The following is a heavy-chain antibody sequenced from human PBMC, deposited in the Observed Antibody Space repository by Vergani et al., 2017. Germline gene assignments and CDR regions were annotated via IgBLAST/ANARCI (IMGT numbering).Heavy chain of an antibody. CDR3: AREGRSGSYYGGLRYYGMDG. V-gene: IGHV3-48*01. Sequence: EVQLVESGGGLVQPGGSLRLSCAASGFTFSSYSMNWVRQAPGKGLEWVSYISSSSSTIYYADSVKGRFTISRDNAKNSLYLQMNRLRAEDTAVYYCAREGRSGSYYGGLRYYGMDGGGEGTTVTVSS. J-gene: IGHJ6*04. CDR2: ISSSSSTI. D-gene: IGHD1-26*01. CDR1: GFTFSSYS.